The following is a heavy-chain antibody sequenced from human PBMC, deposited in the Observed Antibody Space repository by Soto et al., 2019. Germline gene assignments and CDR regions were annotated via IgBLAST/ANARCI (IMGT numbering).Heavy chain of an antibody. V-gene: IGHV4-39*01. J-gene: IGHJ4*02. CDR3: ASLYSSSWYG. D-gene: IGHD6-13*01. Sequence: SETLSLTCTVSGGSISSSSYYWGWIRQPPGKGLEWIGSIYYSGSTYYNPSLKSRVTISVDTSKNQFSLKRSSVTAADTAVYYCASLYSSSWYGWGQGTLVTVSS. CDR1: GGSISSSSYY. CDR2: IYYSGST.